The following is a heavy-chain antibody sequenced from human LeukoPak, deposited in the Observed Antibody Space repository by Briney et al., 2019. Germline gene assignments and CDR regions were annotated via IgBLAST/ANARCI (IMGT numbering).Heavy chain of an antibody. D-gene: IGHD3-22*01. CDR1: GGSISSGDYY. J-gene: IGHJ4*02. CDR2: IYYSGRT. V-gene: IGHV4-30-4*01. CDR3: AGVTRVGIDSSGDWFYFDY. Sequence: SGTLSLTCTVSGGSISSGDYYWRWVRQPPGKGLGWIGYIYYSGRTYYNSSRKSRVTISVDTSKIQISLKLSSVTAADTAVYYCAGVTRVGIDSSGDWFYFDYWGQGTLVTVSS.